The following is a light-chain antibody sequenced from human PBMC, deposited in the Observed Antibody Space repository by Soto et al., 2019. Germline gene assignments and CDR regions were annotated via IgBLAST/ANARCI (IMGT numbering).Light chain of an antibody. CDR3: QQRYITPYT. J-gene: IGKJ2*01. CDR1: QSISVH. Sequence: DIQMTQSPSSLSASVGDTVTITCRASQSISVHLNWYQQKGGKVPKLLIYAASNLYSGVPSRFIGSGSETDFALNISSLQPEDFATYYCQQRYITPYTFGQGTRLEIK. CDR2: AAS. V-gene: IGKV1-39*01.